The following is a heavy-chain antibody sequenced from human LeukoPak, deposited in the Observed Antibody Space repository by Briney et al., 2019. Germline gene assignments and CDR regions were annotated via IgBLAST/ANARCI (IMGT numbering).Heavy chain of an antibody. D-gene: IGHD6-25*01. V-gene: IGHV3-23*01. CDR2: INGGSGTT. CDR3: AKGYTSGWPHYFDY. J-gene: IGHJ4*02. CDR1: GFTFSSYA. Sequence: GSLRLSCAASGFTFSSYAMSWVRQAPGKGLEWVSTINGGSGTTYYADSVKGRFTISRDNSEDTLYLQMNSLRAEDTAIYYCAKGYTSGWPHYFDYWGQGALVPVSS.